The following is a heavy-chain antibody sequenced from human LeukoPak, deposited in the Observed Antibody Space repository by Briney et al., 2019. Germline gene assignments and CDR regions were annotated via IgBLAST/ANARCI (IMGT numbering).Heavy chain of an antibody. CDR1: GGSFSGYY. D-gene: IGHD3-22*01. CDR3: ARHRGYYDSSGDGYYFDY. Sequence: SETLSLTCAVYGGSFSGYYWSWIRQPPGKGLEWIGEINHSGSTNYNPSLKSRVTISVDTSKNQFSLKLSSVTAADTAVYYCARHRGYYDSSGDGYYFDYWGQGNLVTVSS. V-gene: IGHV4-34*01. J-gene: IGHJ4*02. CDR2: INHSGST.